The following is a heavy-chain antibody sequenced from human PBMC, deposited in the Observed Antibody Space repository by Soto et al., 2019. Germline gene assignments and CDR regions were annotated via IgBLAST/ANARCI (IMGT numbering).Heavy chain of an antibody. D-gene: IGHD6-6*01. Sequence: ASXKVSCKASGYTFTSYDMNCVRQAPGKGLERMGGFDTEDGETIYAKKLKGRVTMTEDTSTETAYMEMSSLRSEETAVYYCATGIAAGTSWWFDTWGQGTLVTVSS. J-gene: IGHJ5*02. V-gene: IGHV1-24*01. CDR2: FDTEDGET. CDR1: GYTFTSYD. CDR3: ATGIAAGTSWWFDT.